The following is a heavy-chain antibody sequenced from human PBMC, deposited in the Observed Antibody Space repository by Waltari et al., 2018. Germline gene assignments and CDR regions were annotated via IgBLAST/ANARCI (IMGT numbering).Heavy chain of an antibody. Sequence: QVQLVQSGAEVKKPGASVKVSCKASGYTFTGYYMHWVRQAPGQGLEWMGWINPNSGGTNYAQKFQGRVTMTRDTSISTAYMELSRLRSDDTAVYYCARVVSRSGWYAPFDYWGQGTLVTVSS. D-gene: IGHD6-19*01. J-gene: IGHJ4*02. CDR3: ARVVSRSGWYAPFDY. CDR2: INPNSGGT. CDR1: GYTFTGYY. V-gene: IGHV1-2*02.